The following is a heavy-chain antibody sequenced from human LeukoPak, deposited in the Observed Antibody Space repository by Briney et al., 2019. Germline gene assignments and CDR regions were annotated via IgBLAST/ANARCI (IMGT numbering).Heavy chain of an antibody. CDR3: AKDTASYGFNDAFDI. D-gene: IGHD5-18*01. CDR1: GFTFSSYA. CDR2: ISGSGGST. J-gene: IGHJ3*02. V-gene: IGHV3-23*01. Sequence: GGSLRLSCAASGFTFSSYAMSWVRQAPGKGLEWVSAISGSGGSTYYADSVKGRFTIFRDNSKNTLYLQMNSLRAEDTAVYYCAKDTASYGFNDAFDIWGQGTMVTVSS.